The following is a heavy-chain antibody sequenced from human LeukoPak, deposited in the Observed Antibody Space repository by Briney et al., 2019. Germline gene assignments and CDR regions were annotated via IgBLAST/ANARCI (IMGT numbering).Heavy chain of an antibody. Sequence: SETLSLTCTVSGGSISSYDWSWIRQPPGKGLEWIGYIYTSGSTNYNPSLKRRVTISVDTSKNQFSLKLSSVPAADTAVYYCARPYYDFWSGYPPPYYMDVWGKGTTVTVSS. J-gene: IGHJ6*03. V-gene: IGHV4-4*09. CDR1: GGSISSYD. CDR3: ARPYYDFWSGYPPPYYMDV. CDR2: IYTSGST. D-gene: IGHD3-3*01.